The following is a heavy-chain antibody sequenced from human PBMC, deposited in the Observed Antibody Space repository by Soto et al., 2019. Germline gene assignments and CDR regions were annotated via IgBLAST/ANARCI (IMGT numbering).Heavy chain of an antibody. D-gene: IGHD6-19*01. CDR2: ISSSSSYI. CDR1: GFTFSSYS. CDR3: AHIAVAGKVNYFDY. J-gene: IGHJ4*02. Sequence: ESGGGLVKPGGSLRLSCAASGFTFSSYSMNWVRQAPGKGLEWVSSISSSSSYIYYADSVKGRFTISRDNAKNSLYLQMNSLRAEDTAVYYCAHIAVAGKVNYFDYWGQGTLVTVSS. V-gene: IGHV3-21*01.